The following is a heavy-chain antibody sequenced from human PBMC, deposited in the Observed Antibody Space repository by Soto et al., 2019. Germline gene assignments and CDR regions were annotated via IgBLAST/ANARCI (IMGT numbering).Heavy chain of an antibody. CDR3: ATSLLAVAGPDYFDD. CDR2: INAGNGNT. V-gene: IGHV1-3*01. D-gene: IGHD6-19*01. Sequence: ASVKVSCKASGYTFTSYAMHWVRQAPGQRLEWMGWINAGNGNTKYSQKFQGRVTITRDTSASTAYMELSSLRSEDTAVYYCATSLLAVAGPDYFDDWGPGTLVTVSS. J-gene: IGHJ4*02. CDR1: GYTFTSYA.